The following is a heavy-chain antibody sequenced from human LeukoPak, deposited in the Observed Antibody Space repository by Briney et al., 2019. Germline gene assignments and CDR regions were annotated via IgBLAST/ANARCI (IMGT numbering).Heavy chain of an antibody. D-gene: IGHD3-22*01. Sequence: SETLSLTCTVSGYSMHGGSYYWGWIRQPPGKGLEWIGGVHYSGNSYYNPSLKSRVTISVDTSKNQFSLKMSSVTAADRAVYYCARHEGSYLDKSGYTFDCWGQGTLVTVSS. CDR3: ARHEGSYLDKSGYTFDC. CDR1: GYSMHGGSYY. J-gene: IGHJ4*02. CDR2: VHYSGNS. V-gene: IGHV4-39*01.